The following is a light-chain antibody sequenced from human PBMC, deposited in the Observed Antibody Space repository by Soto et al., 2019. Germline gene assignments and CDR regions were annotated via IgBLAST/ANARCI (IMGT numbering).Light chain of an antibody. V-gene: IGLV1-40*01. CDR3: QSYDSSLRGWV. CDR2: GNS. Sequence: QSVLTQPPSVSGAPGQRVTISCTGSSSNIGAGYDVHWYQQLPGTAPKLLIYGNSNRPSGVPDRFSGSKSGTSASLAITGLQDEDEADYYCQSYDSSLRGWVFGGGTKLTVL. CDR1: SSNIGAGYD. J-gene: IGLJ3*02.